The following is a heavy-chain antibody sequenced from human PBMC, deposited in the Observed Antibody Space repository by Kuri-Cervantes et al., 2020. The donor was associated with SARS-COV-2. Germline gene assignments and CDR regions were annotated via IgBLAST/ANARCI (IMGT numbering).Heavy chain of an antibody. CDR1: GCSISSGYY. CDR3: ARSQRKVATTPYDY. Sequence: SQTLSLTCAVSGCSISSGYYWGWIRQPPGKGLEWIGNIYFSGSTYYNPSLKSRVTISIDTSKNQFSLNLSSVTAADTAVYYCARSQRKVATTPYDYWGQGTLVTVSS. D-gene: IGHD5-24*01. V-gene: IGHV4-38-2*01. J-gene: IGHJ4*02. CDR2: IYFSGST.